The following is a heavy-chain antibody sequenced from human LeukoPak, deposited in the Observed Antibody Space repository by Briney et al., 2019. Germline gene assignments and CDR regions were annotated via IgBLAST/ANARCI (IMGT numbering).Heavy chain of an antibody. CDR1: GGIFSSYA. Sequence: SVKVSCKASGGIFSSYAISWVRQAPGQGLEWMGGIIPIFGTANYAQKFQGRVTITADESTSTAYMELSSLRSEDTAVYYCARDRRGDGYAGYWGQGTLVTVSS. CDR3: ARDRRGDGYAGY. CDR2: IIPIFGTA. D-gene: IGHD5-12*01. V-gene: IGHV1-69*01. J-gene: IGHJ4*02.